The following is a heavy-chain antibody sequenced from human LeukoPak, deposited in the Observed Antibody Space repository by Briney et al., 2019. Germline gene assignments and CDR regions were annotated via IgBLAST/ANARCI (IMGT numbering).Heavy chain of an antibody. V-gene: IGHV1-69*04. Sequence: ASVKVSCKASGGTFSSYAISWVRQAPGQGLEWMGRIIPILGTANYAQKFQGRVTITADKSTSTAYMELSSLRSEDTAVYYCARANSSSSAPDYWGQGTLVTVSS. CDR2: IIPILGTA. J-gene: IGHJ4*02. D-gene: IGHD6-6*01. CDR1: GGTFSSYA. CDR3: ARANSSSSAPDY.